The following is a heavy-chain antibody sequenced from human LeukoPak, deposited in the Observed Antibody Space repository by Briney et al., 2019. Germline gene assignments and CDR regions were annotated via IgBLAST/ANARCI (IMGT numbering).Heavy chain of an antibody. J-gene: IGHJ3*02. CDR3: ARHMSVVVPAAIGI. CDR2: INYSGST. Sequence: PSETLSLTCTVSGGSISSFYWSWLRQPPGKGLEWIGFINYSGSTEYNPSLKSRVTVSVDTSKNQFSLKLSSVTAADTAVYYCARHMSVVVPAAIGIWGRGTLVTVSS. V-gene: IGHV4-59*08. D-gene: IGHD2-2*01. CDR1: GGSISSFY.